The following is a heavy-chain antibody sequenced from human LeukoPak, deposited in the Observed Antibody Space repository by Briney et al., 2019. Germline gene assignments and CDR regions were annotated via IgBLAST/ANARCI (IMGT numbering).Heavy chain of an antibody. J-gene: IGHJ4*02. D-gene: IGHD1-26*01. CDR3: ARAWELLEYDY. CDR1: GYTFTSYG. CDR2: ISAYNGNT. V-gene: IGHV1-18*01. Sequence: GESLKISCKASGYTFTSYGISWVRQAPGQGLEWMGWISAYNGNTNYAQKLQGRVTMTTDTSTSTAYMELRSLRSDDTAVYYCARAWELLEYDYWGQGTLVTVSS.